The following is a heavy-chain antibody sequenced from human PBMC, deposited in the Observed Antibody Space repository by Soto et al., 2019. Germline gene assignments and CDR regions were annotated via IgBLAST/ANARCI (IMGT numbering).Heavy chain of an antibody. CDR1: GFTFSSYS. D-gene: IGHD6-13*01. CDR3: APGTSETLRIGGAHDPVSLQ. J-gene: IGHJ4*02. CDR2: ISSSSSYI. V-gene: IGHV3-21*01. Sequence: EVQLVESGGGLVKPGGSLRLSCAASGFTFSSYSMNWVRQAPGKGLEWVSSISSSSSYIYYADSVKGRFTISRDNAKNSLYLQMNSLRAEDTAVYYCAPGTSETLRIGGAHDPVSLQWGQGTLVTVSS.